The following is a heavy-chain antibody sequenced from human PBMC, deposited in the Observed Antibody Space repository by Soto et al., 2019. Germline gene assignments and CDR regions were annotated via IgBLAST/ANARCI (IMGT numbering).Heavy chain of an antibody. CDR3: ARDGAVPYVMGGYYGRAV. V-gene: IGHV1-2*04. J-gene: IGHJ6*02. Sequence: ASVKVSCKASGYTFTGYYIHWVRQAPGQGLEWMGWINPNSGGTNYAQKFQGWGTMTRDTSISTGYMERSRLTSDNTAVYYCARDGAVPYVMGGYYGRAVGAQGTTVTAS. CDR1: GYTFTGYY. CDR2: INPNSGGT. D-gene: IGHD1-26*01.